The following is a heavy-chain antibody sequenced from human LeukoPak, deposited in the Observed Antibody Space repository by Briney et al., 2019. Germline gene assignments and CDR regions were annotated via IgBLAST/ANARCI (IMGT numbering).Heavy chain of an antibody. CDR3: ARFGSYSAFDI. Sequence: PSETLSLTCAVYGGSFSGYYWSWIRQPPGKGLEWIGEINHSGSTNYNPSLKSRVTISVDTSKSQFSLKLSSVTAADTAVYYCARFGSYSAFDIWGQGTMVTVSP. V-gene: IGHV4-34*01. CDR1: GGSFSGYY. CDR2: INHSGST. J-gene: IGHJ3*02. D-gene: IGHD1-26*01.